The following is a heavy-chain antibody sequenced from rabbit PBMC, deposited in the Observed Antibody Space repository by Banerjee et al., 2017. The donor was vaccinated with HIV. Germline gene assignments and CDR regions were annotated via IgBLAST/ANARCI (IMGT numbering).Heavy chain of an antibody. J-gene: IGHJ4*01. CDR1: GFSFSSSYY. CDR3: ARQGSYGAAYEL. D-gene: IGHD6-1*01. V-gene: IGHV1S40*01. CDR2: IYTNGSDDT. Sequence: QSLEESGGDLVKPEGSLTLTCTASGFSFSSSYYMCWVRQAPGKGLEWIACIYTNGSDDTYYASWAKGRFTISKTSSTRVTLQGTSLTAADTATYFCARQGSYGAAYELWGPGTLVTVS.